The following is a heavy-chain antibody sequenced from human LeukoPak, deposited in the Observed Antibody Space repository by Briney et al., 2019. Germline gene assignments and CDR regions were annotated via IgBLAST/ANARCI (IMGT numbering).Heavy chain of an antibody. V-gene: IGHV3-48*02. CDR1: GFTFSDYG. D-gene: IGHD5-18*01. CDR2: ITYNSGTI. J-gene: IGHJ4*02. Sequence: PGGSLRLSCEASGFTFSDYGIHWVRQAPGKGLEWVSYITYNSGTIFYADSVKGRFTISRDNAKDSLYLQMSSLRDEDTAVYYCVRDSGYSYADDYWGQGTLVTVSS. CDR3: VRDSGYSYADDY.